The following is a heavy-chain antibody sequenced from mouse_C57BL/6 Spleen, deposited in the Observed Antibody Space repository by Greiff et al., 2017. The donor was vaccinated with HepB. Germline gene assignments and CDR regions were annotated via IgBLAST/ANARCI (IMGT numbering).Heavy chain of an antibody. CDR3: TREGTTVVALHWYFDV. D-gene: IGHD1-1*01. V-gene: IGHV1-15*01. Sequence: VQRVESGAELVRPGASVTLSCKASGYTFTDYEMHWVKQTPVHGLEWIGAIDPETGGTAYNQKFKGKAILTADKSSSTAYMELRSLTSEDSAVYYCTREGTTVVALHWYFDVWGTGTTVTVSS. J-gene: IGHJ1*03. CDR1: GYTFTDYE. CDR2: IDPETGGT.